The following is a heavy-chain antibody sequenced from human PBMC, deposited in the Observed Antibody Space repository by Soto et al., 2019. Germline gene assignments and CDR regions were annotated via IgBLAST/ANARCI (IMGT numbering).Heavy chain of an antibody. J-gene: IGHJ4*02. CDR2: ISYDGSNK. D-gene: IGHD1-26*01. CDR3: ARDFARLVSGELLY. V-gene: IGHV3-30-3*01. Sequence: GGSLRLSCAASGFTFSSYAMHWVRQAPGKGLEWVAVISYDGSNKYYADSVKGRFTISRDNSKNTLYLQMNSLRAEDTAVYYCARDFARLVSGELLYWGQGTLVTVSS. CDR1: GFTFSSYA.